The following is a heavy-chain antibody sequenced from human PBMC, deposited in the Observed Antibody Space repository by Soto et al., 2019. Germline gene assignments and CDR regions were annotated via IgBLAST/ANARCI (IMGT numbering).Heavy chain of an antibody. CDR1: GGSISNGDYY. D-gene: IGHD2-2*01. CDR2: INCRGST. V-gene: IGHV4-31*03. J-gene: IGHJ4*02. CDR3: ARDAPETAPY. Sequence: SETLSLTCTVSGGSISNGDYYWNWIRQHPEKGLEWIGYINCRGSTFYNPSLKSRIIISVEKSKNQFSLKLSSVTAADTAVYYCARDAPETAPYWGQGTLVTVSS.